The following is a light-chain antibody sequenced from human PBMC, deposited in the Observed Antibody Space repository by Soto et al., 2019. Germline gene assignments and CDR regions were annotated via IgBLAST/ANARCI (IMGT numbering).Light chain of an antibody. CDR2: GAS. CDR1: QSIRDN. V-gene: IGKV3-15*01. J-gene: IGKJ2*01. CDR3: QQYVYWPPYT. Sequence: EIVMTQSPATLSVSPGERAIVSCRASQSIRDNLAWYQQTPGRAPRLLIYGASIRATGVPARFSGSGLGTEFTLTISSLQSEDFAVDYCQQYVYWPPYTFGQGTKVEI.